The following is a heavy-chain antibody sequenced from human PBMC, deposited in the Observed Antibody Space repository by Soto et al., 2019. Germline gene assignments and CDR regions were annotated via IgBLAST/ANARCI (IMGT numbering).Heavy chain of an antibody. Sequence: GGSLRLSCAASGFTFSRYWMHWVRQAPGRGLVWVSRINSDGSSTIYADSVKGRFTISRDNAKNTLYLQMNSLRAEDTAVYYCAGGFYDYIWGSYRLWGQGTLVTVSS. J-gene: IGHJ4*02. D-gene: IGHD3-16*02. CDR2: INSDGSST. V-gene: IGHV3-74*01. CDR1: GFTFSRYW. CDR3: AGGFYDYIWGSYRL.